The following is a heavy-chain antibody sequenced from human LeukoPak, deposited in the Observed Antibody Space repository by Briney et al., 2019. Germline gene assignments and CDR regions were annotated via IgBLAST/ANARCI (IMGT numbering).Heavy chain of an antibody. CDR1: GLRFSDFA. V-gene: IGHV3-23*01. Sequence: PGGSLRLSCAASGLRFSDFAMSWVRQAPGKGLECVSVISGSGGRTYSAESVKARFTISRDNSKNTLYLQMNSLTADDTAVYYCAKDFWSGYYPNYWGQGTLVTVSS. CDR3: AKDFWSGYYPNY. CDR2: ISGSGGRT. D-gene: IGHD3-3*01. J-gene: IGHJ4*02.